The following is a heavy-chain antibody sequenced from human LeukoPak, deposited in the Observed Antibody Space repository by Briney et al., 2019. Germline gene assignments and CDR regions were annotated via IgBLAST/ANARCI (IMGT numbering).Heavy chain of an antibody. V-gene: IGHV3-33*01. J-gene: IGHJ4*02. Sequence: GGSLRLSCAASGFTFSSYGMHWVRQAPGKGLEWVAVIWYDGSNKYYADSVKGRFTISRDNSKNTLYLQMNSLRAEDTAVYYCARDNLRLVAAATYPIDYWGQGTLVTVSS. D-gene: IGHD2-15*01. CDR3: ARDNLRLVAAATYPIDY. CDR2: IWYDGSNK. CDR1: GFTFSSYG.